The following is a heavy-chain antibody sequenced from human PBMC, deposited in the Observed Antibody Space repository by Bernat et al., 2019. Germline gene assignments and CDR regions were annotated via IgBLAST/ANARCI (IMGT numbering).Heavy chain of an antibody. D-gene: IGHD3-3*01. Sequence: QVQLVESGGGLVEPGGSLRLSCAASGFTFSDYYMSWIRQAPGKGLEWVSYISSGSSAIYYADSVKGRFTTSRDNAKNSLYLQMNSLRAEDTAVYYCARGRDFWSGYYHDYWGQGTLVTVSS. J-gene: IGHJ4*02. V-gene: IGHV3-11*01. CDR2: ISSGSSAI. CDR1: GFTFSDYY. CDR3: ARGRDFWSGYYHDY.